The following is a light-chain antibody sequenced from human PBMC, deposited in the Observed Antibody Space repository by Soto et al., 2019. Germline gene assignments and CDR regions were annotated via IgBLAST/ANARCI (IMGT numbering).Light chain of an antibody. CDR2: GAS. CDR3: QQYNNWPLT. V-gene: IGKV3-15*01. Sequence: EIVLTQSPGTLSLSPGERAALSCMASQSVSNNYLAWYQQKPGQAPRLLIYGASSRANGIPARFSGSGSGTGFTLTISSLQPEDFAVYYCQQYNNWPLTFGQGTKVDIK. J-gene: IGKJ1*01. CDR1: QSVSNN.